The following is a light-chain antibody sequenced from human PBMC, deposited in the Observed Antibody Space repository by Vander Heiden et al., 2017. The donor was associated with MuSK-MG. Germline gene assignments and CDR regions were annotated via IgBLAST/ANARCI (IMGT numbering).Light chain of an antibody. CDR2: EGS. J-gene: IGLJ2*01. V-gene: IGLV2-23*03. CDR1: SSDVGSYNL. Sequence: QSALTQPASVSGSPGQAITISCTGTSSDVGSYNLVSWYQQHPGKAPKLMIYEGSKRPSGVSNRFSGSKSGNTASPTISGLQAEDEADYYCCSSAGSSTFDVVFGGGTKLTVL. CDR3: CSSAGSSTFDVV.